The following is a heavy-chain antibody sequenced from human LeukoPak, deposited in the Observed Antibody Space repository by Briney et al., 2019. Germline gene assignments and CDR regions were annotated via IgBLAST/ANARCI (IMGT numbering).Heavy chain of an antibody. CDR3: ARESSGILTGYYIDY. CDR2: IYSGGST. D-gene: IGHD3-9*01. V-gene: IGHV3-53*01. J-gene: IGHJ4*02. CDR1: GFTVSSNY. Sequence: GGSLRLSCAASGFTVSSNYMSWVRQAPGKGLEWVSVIYSGGSTYYADSVKGRFTISRDNSKNTLCLQMNSLRAEDTAVYYCARESSGILTGYYIDYWGQGTLVTVSS.